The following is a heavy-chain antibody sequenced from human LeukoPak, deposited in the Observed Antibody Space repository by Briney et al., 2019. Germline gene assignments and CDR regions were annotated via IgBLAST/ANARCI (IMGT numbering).Heavy chain of an antibody. D-gene: IGHD6-19*01. V-gene: IGHV3-74*01. J-gene: IGHJ3*02. CDR2: INSDGSST. Sequence: GGSLRLSCAASGFTFSSYWMHWVRQAPGKGLVWVSRINSDGSSTSYADSVKGRLTISRDNAKNTLYLQMNSLRAEDTAVYYCAREGQQWLVSNDAFDIWGQGTMVTVSS. CDR1: GFTFSSYW. CDR3: AREGQQWLVSNDAFDI.